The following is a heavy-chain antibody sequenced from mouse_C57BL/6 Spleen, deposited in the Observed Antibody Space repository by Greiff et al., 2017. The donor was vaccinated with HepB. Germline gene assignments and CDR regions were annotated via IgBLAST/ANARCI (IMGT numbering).Heavy chain of an antibody. CDR3: ARDIEGAMDY. CDR2: ISDGGSYT. CDR1: GFTFSSYA. V-gene: IGHV5-4*01. J-gene: IGHJ4*01. Sequence: EVKLMESGGGLVKPGGSLKLSCAASGFTFSSYAMSWVRQTPEKRLEWVATISDGGSYTYYPDNVKGRFTISRDNAKNNLYLQMSHLKSEDTAMYYCARDIEGAMDYWGQGTSVTVSS.